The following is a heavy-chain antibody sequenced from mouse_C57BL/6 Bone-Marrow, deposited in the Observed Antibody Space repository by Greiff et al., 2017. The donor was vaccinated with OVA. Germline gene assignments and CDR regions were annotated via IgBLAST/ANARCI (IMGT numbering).Heavy chain of an antibody. CDR2: ISYDGSN. J-gene: IGHJ4*01. Sequence: VQLQQSGPGLVKPSKSLSLTCSVTGYSITSGYYWNWIRQFPGNKLEWMGYISYDGSNNYNPSLKNRISITRDTSKNQFFLKLNSVTTEDTATYYCARGDGKDAMDYWGQGTSVTVSS. CDR1: GYSITSGYY. D-gene: IGHD1-1*01. CDR3: ARGDGKDAMDY. V-gene: IGHV3-6*01.